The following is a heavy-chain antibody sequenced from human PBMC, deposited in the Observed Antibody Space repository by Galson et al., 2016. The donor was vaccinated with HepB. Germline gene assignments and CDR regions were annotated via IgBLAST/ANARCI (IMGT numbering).Heavy chain of an antibody. CDR2: IWYDGGKK. Sequence: SLRLSCAASGFTFSSYGMHWVRQAPGKGLEWVAVIWYDGGKKYYADSVKGRFAISRDNSDETLFLQMHSLKTEDTATYYCSTWGFTLGIDHWGRGIQVTVSS. J-gene: IGHJ4*02. V-gene: IGHV3-33*01. D-gene: IGHD3-16*01. CDR1: GFTFSSYG. CDR3: STWGFTLGIDH.